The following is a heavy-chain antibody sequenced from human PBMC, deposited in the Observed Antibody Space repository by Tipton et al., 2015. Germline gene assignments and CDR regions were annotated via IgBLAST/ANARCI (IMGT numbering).Heavy chain of an antibody. Sequence: TLSLTCDVSGYSISSGYYWGWIRQPPGKGLEWIGSIFHRGDTNYNPSLKSRVTISLDTSKNQFSLKLNSVTAADTAVYYCARDQGHASGSFCPYWGQGTLVTVSS. CDR1: GYSISSGYY. D-gene: IGHD1-26*01. J-gene: IGHJ4*02. CDR3: ARDQGHASGSFCPY. CDR2: IFHRGDT. V-gene: IGHV4-38-2*02.